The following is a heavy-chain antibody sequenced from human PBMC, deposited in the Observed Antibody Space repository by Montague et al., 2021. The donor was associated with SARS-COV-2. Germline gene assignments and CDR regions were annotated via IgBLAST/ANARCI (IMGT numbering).Heavy chain of an antibody. CDR3: ARTSRGSRYFYGVDV. V-gene: IGHV4-59*01. CDR2: IFRSGAT. Sequence: SETLSLTCTVSGDSISDYYWSWIRQPPGMGLEWIGYIFRSGATNYNPPLKSRVIIPLDTSESQFSLRLSSVTAADTAIYYCARTSRGSRYFYGVDVWGQGTTVTVSS. D-gene: IGHD3-10*01. CDR1: GDSISDYY. J-gene: IGHJ6*02.